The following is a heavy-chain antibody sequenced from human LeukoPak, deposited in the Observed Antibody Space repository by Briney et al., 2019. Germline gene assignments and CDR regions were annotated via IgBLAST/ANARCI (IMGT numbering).Heavy chain of an antibody. CDR2: IYYSGST. Sequence: SETLSLTCTVSGGSISSSSYYWGWIRQPPGKGLEWIGSIYYSGSTYYNPSLKSRVTISVDTSKNQFSLKLSSVTAADTAVYYCARDPAGTSDAFDIWGQGTMVTVSS. V-gene: IGHV4-39*07. CDR3: ARDPAGTSDAFDI. J-gene: IGHJ3*02. CDR1: GGSISSSSYY. D-gene: IGHD1-1*01.